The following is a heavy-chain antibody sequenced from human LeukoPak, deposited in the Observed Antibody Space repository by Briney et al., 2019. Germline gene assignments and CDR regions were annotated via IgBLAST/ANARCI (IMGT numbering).Heavy chain of an antibody. Sequence: SETLSLTCTVSGGSISSYYWSWIRPPPGKGLEWIGYISYTGSNKYNPSLKRRDTISLDTSKNQFSLRLSSVTAADTAVYYCARDSGYDRYNLFDPWGQGTLVTVSS. J-gene: IGHJ5*02. CDR3: ARDSGYDRYNLFDP. D-gene: IGHD5-12*01. V-gene: IGHV4-59*01. CDR2: ISYTGSN. CDR1: GGSISSYY.